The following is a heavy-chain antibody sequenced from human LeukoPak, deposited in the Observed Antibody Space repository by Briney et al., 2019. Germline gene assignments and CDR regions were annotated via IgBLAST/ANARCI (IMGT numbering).Heavy chain of an antibody. CDR2: IYYDGSNQ. J-gene: IGHJ4*02. Sequence: GGSLRLSCVVSGLRFRNYGMHWVRQAPGKGLEWVAVIYYDGSNQYYTDSVKGRFTVSRHNAKNTLYLQMDSLRAEDTAVYYCATDRNSGKYYDYWGQGTLVTVSS. CDR3: ATDRNSGKYYDY. V-gene: IGHV3-33*01. CDR1: GLRFRNYG. D-gene: IGHD1-26*01.